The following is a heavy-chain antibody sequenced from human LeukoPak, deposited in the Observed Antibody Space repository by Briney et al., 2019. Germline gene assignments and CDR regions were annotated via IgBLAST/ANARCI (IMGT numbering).Heavy chain of an antibody. CDR3: ARGAPLLWFGELEDYFDY. V-gene: IGHV4-59*01. CDR2: IYYSGST. D-gene: IGHD3-10*01. J-gene: IGHJ4*02. Sequence: SETLSLTCTVSGGSISSYYWSWIRQPPGKGLEWIGYIYYSGSTNYNPSLKSRVTISVDTSKNQFSLKLSSVTAADTAVYYCARGAPLLWFGELEDYFDYWGQGTLVTVSS. CDR1: GGSISSYY.